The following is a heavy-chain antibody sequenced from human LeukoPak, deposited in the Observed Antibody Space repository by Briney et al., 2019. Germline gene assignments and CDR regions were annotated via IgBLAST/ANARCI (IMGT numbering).Heavy chain of an antibody. V-gene: IGHV1-69*13. D-gene: IGHD6-13*01. CDR1: GGTFSSYA. CDR2: IIPIFGTA. CDR3: ARRSTGIAAAGPTSFDY. Sequence: ASVKVSCKAPGGTFSSYAISWVRQAPGQGLEWMGGIIPIFGTANYAQKFQGRVTITADESTSTAYMELSSLRSEDTAVYYCARRSTGIAAAGPTSFDYWGQGTLVTVSS. J-gene: IGHJ4*02.